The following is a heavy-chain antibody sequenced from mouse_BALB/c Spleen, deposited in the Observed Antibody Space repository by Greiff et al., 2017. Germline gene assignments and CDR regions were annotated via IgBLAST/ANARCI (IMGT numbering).Heavy chain of an antibody. CDR2: ISSGSSTI. J-gene: IGHJ2*01. D-gene: IGHD1-1*01. CDR1: GFTFSSFG. CDR3: ARNQLRDYFDY. V-gene: IGHV5-17*02. Sequence: DVMLVESGGGLVQPGGSRKLSCAASGFTFSSFGMHWVRQAPEKGLEWVAYISSGSSTIYYADTVKGRFTISRDNPKNTLFLQMTSLRSEDTAMYYCARNQLRDYFDYWGQGTTLTVSS.